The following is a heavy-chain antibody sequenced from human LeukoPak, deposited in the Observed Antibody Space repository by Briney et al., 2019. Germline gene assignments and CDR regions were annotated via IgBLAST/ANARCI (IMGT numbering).Heavy chain of an antibody. CDR1: GGSFSGYY. V-gene: IGHV4-34*01. CDR3: AMRAERSNTITHPSKLDY. CDR2: INHSGST. Sequence: PSETLSLTCAVYGGSFSGYYWSWIRRPPGKGLEWIGEINHSGSTNYNPSLKSRVTISVDTSKNQFSLKLSSVTAADTAVYYCAMRAERSNTITHPSKLDYWGQGTLVTVSS. J-gene: IGHJ4*02. D-gene: IGHD1-26*01.